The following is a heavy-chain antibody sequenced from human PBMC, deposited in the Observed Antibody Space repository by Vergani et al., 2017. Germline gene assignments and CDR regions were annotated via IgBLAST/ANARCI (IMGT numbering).Heavy chain of an antibody. CDR3: AKDLGYSSGWYGYFQH. CDR1: GFTFSSYA. Sequence: EVQLLESGGGLVQPGGSLRLSCAASGFTFSSYAMSWVRQAPGKGLEWVSAISGSGVSTYYAESVKGRFTISRENSKNKLYLQINSLRAEDTAVYYCAKDLGYSSGWYGYFQHWGQGSLVTVSS. J-gene: IGHJ1*01. V-gene: IGHV3-23*01. CDR2: ISGSGVST. D-gene: IGHD6-19*01.